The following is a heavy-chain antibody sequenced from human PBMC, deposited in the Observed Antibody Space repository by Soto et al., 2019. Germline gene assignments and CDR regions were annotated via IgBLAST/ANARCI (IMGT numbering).Heavy chain of an antibody. Sequence: QVQLQESGPGLVKPSGTLSLTCAVSGGAISSSNWWSWVRQPPGKGLEWIGEIYHSGSTNYNPSLKSRVTISVDKSKKQFSLKLSSVTAADTAVYYCVSQRGYDSSGYYYYFDYWGQGTLVTVSS. CDR3: VSQRGYDSSGYYYYFDY. D-gene: IGHD3-22*01. CDR1: GGAISSSNW. V-gene: IGHV4-4*02. CDR2: IYHSGST. J-gene: IGHJ4*02.